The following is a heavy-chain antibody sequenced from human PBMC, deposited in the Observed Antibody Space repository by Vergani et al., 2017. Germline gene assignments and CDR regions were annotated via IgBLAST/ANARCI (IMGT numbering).Heavy chain of an antibody. D-gene: IGHD6-19*01. CDR1: GFTFDDYA. Sequence: EVQLVESGGGVVQPGGSLRLSCAASGFTFDDYAMHWVRQAPGKGLEWVSLISGDGGSTYYADSVKGRFTISRDNSKNSLYLQMNSLSTEDTALYYCANPRHEDSRGWYYFDYWGQGTLVTVSS. CDR3: ANPRHEDSRGWYYFDY. V-gene: IGHV3-43*02. J-gene: IGHJ4*02. CDR2: ISGDGGST.